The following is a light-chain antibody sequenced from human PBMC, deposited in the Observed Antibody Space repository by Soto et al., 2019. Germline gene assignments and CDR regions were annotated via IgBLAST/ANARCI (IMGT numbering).Light chain of an antibody. CDR2: WAS. CDR3: QQYYSIPYT. CDR1: QSILYSTNNTNY. Sequence: DIVMTQSPESLAVPLGERATINCKSSQSILYSTNNTNYLGWYQQKPGHPPRLLIYWASTRESGVPDRFSGSGSRTDFTLTISSLQAEDVAVYYCQQYYSIPYTFGQGTKLEIK. J-gene: IGKJ2*01. V-gene: IGKV4-1*01.